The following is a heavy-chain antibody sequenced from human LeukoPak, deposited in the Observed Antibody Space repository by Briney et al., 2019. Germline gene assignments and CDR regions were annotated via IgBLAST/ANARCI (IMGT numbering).Heavy chain of an antibody. CDR1: GFTFSSYS. J-gene: IGHJ4*02. CDR3: AKRNGF. D-gene: IGHD1-1*01. CDR2: ISSSSSYI. V-gene: IGHV3-21*01. Sequence: GGSLRLSCAASGFTFSSYSMNWVRQAPGKGLEWVSSISSSSSYIYYADSVKGRLTISRDNSKNTLYLQMNTLRVEDTAVYYCAKRNGFWGQGTLVTVSS.